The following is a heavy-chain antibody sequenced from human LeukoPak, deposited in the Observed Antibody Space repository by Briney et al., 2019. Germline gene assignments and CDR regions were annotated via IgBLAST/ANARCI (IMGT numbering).Heavy chain of an antibody. CDR3: ARGGYFWSGYYIG. CDR1: GDSFSRSDSY. CDR2: IYYSGRT. D-gene: IGHD3-3*01. Sequence: SETLSLTCSVSGDSFSRSDSYWDWIRQPRGKGVEWIVTIYYSGRTYYSPSLKSRVTISVDTSKNQFSLKLSSVTAADTAVYYCARGGYFWSGYYIGWGQGTLVTVSS. V-gene: IGHV4-39*07. J-gene: IGHJ4*02.